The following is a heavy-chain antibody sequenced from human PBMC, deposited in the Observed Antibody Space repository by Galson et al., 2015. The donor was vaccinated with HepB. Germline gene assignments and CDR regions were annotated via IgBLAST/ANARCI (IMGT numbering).Heavy chain of an antibody. D-gene: IGHD4-23*01. CDR1: GFTFDNYV. CDR2: VSGSSGKT. V-gene: IGHV3-23*01. CDR3: AKSRYYGGQFDF. Sequence: SLRLSCAASGFTFDNYVMNWVRQVPGKGLEWVSGVSGSSGKTYYADYVKDRFTISRDNTNNVMSLQMNSLRVDDTATYYCAKSRYYGGQFDFWGQGTLVTVSS. J-gene: IGHJ4*02.